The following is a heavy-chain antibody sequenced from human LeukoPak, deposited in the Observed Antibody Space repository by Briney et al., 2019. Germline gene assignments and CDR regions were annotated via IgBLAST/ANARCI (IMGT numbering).Heavy chain of an antibody. Sequence: ASVKVSCKASGYTFTSYGISWVRQAPGQGLEWMGWISAYNGNTNYAQKLQGRVTMTTDTSTSTAYMELRSLRSDDTAVYYCARDATDDYGDYGPGWFDPWGQGTLVTVSS. CDR1: GYTFTSYG. V-gene: IGHV1-18*01. CDR2: ISAYNGNT. J-gene: IGHJ5*02. CDR3: ARDATDDYGDYGPGWFDP. D-gene: IGHD4-17*01.